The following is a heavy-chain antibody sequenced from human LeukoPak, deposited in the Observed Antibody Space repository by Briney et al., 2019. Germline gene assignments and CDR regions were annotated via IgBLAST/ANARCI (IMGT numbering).Heavy chain of an antibody. Sequence: SETLSLTCPVSGGSISSSSYYWGWLRQPPGKGLEWIGSIYYSGSTYYNPSLKSRVTISVDTSKNQFSLKLSSVTAADTAVYYCASRTSWYYYDSSGYLDFDYWGEGTLVTVSS. CDR3: ASRTSWYYYDSSGYLDFDY. CDR1: GGSISSSSYY. J-gene: IGHJ4*02. D-gene: IGHD3-22*01. V-gene: IGHV4-39*01. CDR2: IYYSGST.